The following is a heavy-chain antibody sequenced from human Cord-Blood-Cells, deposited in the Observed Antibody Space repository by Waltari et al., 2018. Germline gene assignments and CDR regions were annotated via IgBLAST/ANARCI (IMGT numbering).Heavy chain of an antibody. CDR2: INHSGST. Sequence: QVQLQQWGAGLLKPSETLSLPCAVYGGSFSGSYWSRIRQPPGKGLEWIGEINHSGSTNYNPSLKSRVTISVDTSKNQFSLKLISVTAADTAVYYCARYSSSWPNDAFDIWGQGTMVTVSS. V-gene: IGHV4-34*01. CDR1: GGSFSGSY. J-gene: IGHJ3*02. CDR3: ARYSSSWPNDAFDI. D-gene: IGHD6-13*01.